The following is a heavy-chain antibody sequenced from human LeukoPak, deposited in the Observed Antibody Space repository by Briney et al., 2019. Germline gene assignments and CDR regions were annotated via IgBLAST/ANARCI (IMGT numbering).Heavy chain of an antibody. V-gene: IGHV4-34*01. J-gene: IGHJ2*01. Sequence: SETLSLTCAVYGGSFSGYYWSWIRQPPGKGLEWIGEINHSGSTNYNPSLKSRVTISVDTSKNQFSLKLSSVTAADTAMYYCARDNERRLTAAGTAAFDLWGRGTLVTVSS. CDR1: GGSFSGYY. CDR3: ARDNERRLTAAGTAAFDL. D-gene: IGHD6-13*01. CDR2: INHSGST.